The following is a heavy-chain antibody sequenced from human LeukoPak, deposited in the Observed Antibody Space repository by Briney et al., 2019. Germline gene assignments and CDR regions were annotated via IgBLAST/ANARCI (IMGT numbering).Heavy chain of an antibody. CDR3: ARADIIVVAGATPVGSGFEY. Sequence: ASVKVSCKASGYTFSSYAMNWVRQAPGQGLEWMGWISAHKGDTEYAQKFQGRVTMTRDTSTSTAYMELQSLTSDDTAVYYCARADIIVVAGATPVGSGFEYWGQGALITVS. J-gene: IGHJ4*02. CDR2: ISAHKGDT. CDR1: GYTFSSYA. D-gene: IGHD2-15*01. V-gene: IGHV1-18*01.